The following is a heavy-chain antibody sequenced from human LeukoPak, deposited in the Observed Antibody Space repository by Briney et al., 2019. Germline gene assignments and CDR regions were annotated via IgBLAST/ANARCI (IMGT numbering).Heavy chain of an antibody. CDR2: FDLEDGET. D-gene: IGHD6-19*01. V-gene: IGHV1-24*01. J-gene: IGHJ4*02. CDR3: ATLAPTRYSSGWYLSRFDC. Sequence: GASVKVSCKVSGYTLTELSMHWVRQAPGKGLEWMGGFDLEDGETIYAQMFQGRVTTTEDTSTDTAYMELSSLRSEDTAMYYCATLAPTRYSSGWYLSRFDCWGQGTLVTVSS. CDR1: GYTLTELS.